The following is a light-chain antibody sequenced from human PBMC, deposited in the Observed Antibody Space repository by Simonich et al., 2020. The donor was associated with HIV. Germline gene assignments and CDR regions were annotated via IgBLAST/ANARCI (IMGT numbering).Light chain of an antibody. CDR2: GAS. Sequence: EIVMTQSPATLSVSPGERATLSCRASQSVSNNLAWYQQKPVQAPRLLIYGASTRATGFPARFSGSASGTEFTLTISSLQSEDFAVYYCQQYNNWPGTFGQGTKLEIK. CDR1: QSVSNN. J-gene: IGKJ2*01. V-gene: IGKV3-15*01. CDR3: QQYNNWPGT.